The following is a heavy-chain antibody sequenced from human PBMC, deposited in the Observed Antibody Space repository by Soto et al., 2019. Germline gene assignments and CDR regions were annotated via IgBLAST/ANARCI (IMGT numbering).Heavy chain of an antibody. CDR3: ARSVVGNSWYFDY. D-gene: IGHD6-13*01. V-gene: IGHV4-39*01. CDR1: GDSISSGTYY. CDR2: IFFRGNT. Sequence: PSETLSLTCKVSGDSISSGTYYWGWIRQPPGKGLEWIGNIFFRGNTYYNPSPKSRVTVSVETSKNQFSLKLASVTAADTAVYYCARSVVGNSWYFDYWGQGTLVTVYS. J-gene: IGHJ4*02.